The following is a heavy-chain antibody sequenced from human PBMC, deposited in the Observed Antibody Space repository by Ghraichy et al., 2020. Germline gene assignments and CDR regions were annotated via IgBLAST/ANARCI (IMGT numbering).Heavy chain of an antibody. CDR3: ASSVSPDAFDI. CDR1: GFTFSSYW. V-gene: IGHV3-74*01. Sequence: GSLNISCAASGFTFSSYWMHWVRQAPGKGLVWVSRINSDGSSTSYADSVKGRFTISRDNAKNTLYLQMNSLRAEDTAVYYCASSVSPDAFDIWGQGTMVTVSS. CDR2: INSDGSST. J-gene: IGHJ3*02.